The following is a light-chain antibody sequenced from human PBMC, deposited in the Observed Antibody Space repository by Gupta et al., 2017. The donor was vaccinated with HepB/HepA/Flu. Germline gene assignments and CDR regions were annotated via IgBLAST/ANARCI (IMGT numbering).Light chain of an antibody. Sequence: SSELTQHPAVSVALGQTVRIPCQGDSPRNCYASWYQQKPGRAPLHVIYGTNNRRSGIPDRFSGATSFGTAALTITGAQAEEEADYYCSARDSSGDHLVLFGGGTKVTVL. CDR2: GTN. V-gene: IGLV3-19*01. CDR3: SARDSSGDHLVL. J-gene: IGLJ2*01. CDR1: SPRNCY.